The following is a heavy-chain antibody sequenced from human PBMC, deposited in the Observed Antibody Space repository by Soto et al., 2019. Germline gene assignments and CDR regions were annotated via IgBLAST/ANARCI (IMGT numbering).Heavy chain of an antibody. CDR2: TYYTGST. CDR3: ASARYFGVDV. J-gene: IGHJ6*02. V-gene: IGHV4-39*01. D-gene: IGHD5-18*01. Sequence: SETLSLTCSVSGGSMNDVTHYWAWIRQPPGKGLEWIATTYYTGSTHYNSSLKSRATISVDTSQNQFFLELTSVTAADTAVYHCASARYFGVDVWGHGTTVTVSS. CDR1: GGSMNDVTHY.